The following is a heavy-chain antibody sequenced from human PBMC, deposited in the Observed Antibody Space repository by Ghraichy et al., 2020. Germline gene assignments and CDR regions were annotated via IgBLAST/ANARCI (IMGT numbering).Heavy chain of an antibody. CDR1: GFTFSSYS. Sequence: LSLTCAASGFTFSSYSMNWVRQAPGKGLEWVSSISSSSSYIYYADSVKGRFTISRDNAKNSLYLQMNSLRAEDTAVYYCARVGGGYDFGYYHYGMDVWGQGTTVTVSS. J-gene: IGHJ6*02. D-gene: IGHD5-12*01. CDR2: ISSSSSYI. CDR3: ARVGGGYDFGYYHYGMDV. V-gene: IGHV3-21*01.